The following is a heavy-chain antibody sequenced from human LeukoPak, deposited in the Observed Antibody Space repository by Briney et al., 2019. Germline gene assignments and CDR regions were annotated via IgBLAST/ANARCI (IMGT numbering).Heavy chain of an antibody. CDR1: GFTFSSYR. CDR3: ARSYSSGWSDAFDI. V-gene: IGHV3-21*01. J-gene: IGHJ3*02. CDR2: ISSSSSYI. D-gene: IGHD6-19*01. Sequence: GGSLRLSCAASGFTFSSYRMNWVRQAPGKGLEWVSSISSSSSYIYYADSVKGRFTISRDNAKNSLYLQMNSLRAEDTAVYYCARSYSSGWSDAFDIWGQGTMVTVSS.